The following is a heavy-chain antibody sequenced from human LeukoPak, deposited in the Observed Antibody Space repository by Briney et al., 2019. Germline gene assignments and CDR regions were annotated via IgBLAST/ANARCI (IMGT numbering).Heavy chain of an antibody. CDR1: GFTFSSYS. Sequence: GGSLRLSCAASGFTFSSYSMNWVRQAPGKGLEWVSSISSSSSYIYYADSVKGRFTISRDNAKNSLYLQMNSLRAEDTALYYCAKDRTSMVATFFDYWGQGTLVTVSS. J-gene: IGHJ4*02. D-gene: IGHD5-12*01. V-gene: IGHV3-21*04. CDR3: AKDRTSMVATFFDY. CDR2: ISSSSSYI.